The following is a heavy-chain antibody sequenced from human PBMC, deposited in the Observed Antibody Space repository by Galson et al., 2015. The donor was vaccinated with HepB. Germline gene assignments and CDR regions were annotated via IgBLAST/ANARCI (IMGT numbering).Heavy chain of an antibody. Sequence: SLRLSCAASGFTFSSYGMHWVRQAPGKGLEWVAVIWYDGSNKYYADSVKGRFTISRDNSKNTLYLQMNSLRAEDTAVYYCAKDSVRQREIGGYSSSWGPGTLVTASS. CDR1: GFTFSSYG. D-gene: IGHD6-13*01. CDR3: AKDSVRQREIGGYSSS. CDR2: IWYDGSNK. V-gene: IGHV3-33*06. J-gene: IGHJ4*02.